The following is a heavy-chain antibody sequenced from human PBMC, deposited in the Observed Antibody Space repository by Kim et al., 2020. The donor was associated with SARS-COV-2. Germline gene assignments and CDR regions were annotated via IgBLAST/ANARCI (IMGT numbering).Heavy chain of an antibody. D-gene: IGHD3-10*01. Sequence: GGSLRLSCAASGFTFSSYAMHWVRQAPGKGLEGVAVISYDGSNKYYADSVKGRFTISRDNSKNTLYLQMNSLRAEDTAVYYCARDRVTMVRGGWFDPWG. V-gene: IGHV3-30*04. CDR3: ARDRVTMVRGGWFDP. CDR2: ISYDGSNK. J-gene: IGHJ5*02. CDR1: GFTFSSYA.